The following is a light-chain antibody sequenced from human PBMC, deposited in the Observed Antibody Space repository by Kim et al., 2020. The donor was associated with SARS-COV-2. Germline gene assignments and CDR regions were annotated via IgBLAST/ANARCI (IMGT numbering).Light chain of an antibody. CDR2: ESS. CDR3: QQRRDWPPT. V-gene: IGKV3-11*01. Sequence: DIVLTQSPAALSLSPGDRATLSCRASQSVGSFLAWYQQKPGQAPRLLLYESSNRASGVPARFNGGGSGTDFTLTISSLQPEDFAIYFCQQRRDWPPTFGQGTRVEIK. J-gene: IGKJ1*01. CDR1: QSVGSF.